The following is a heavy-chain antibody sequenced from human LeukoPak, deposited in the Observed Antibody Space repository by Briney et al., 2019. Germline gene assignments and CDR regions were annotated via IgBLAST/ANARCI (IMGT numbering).Heavy chain of an antibody. J-gene: IGHJ4*02. Sequence: PGGSLRLSCVASGFTFSSYWMSWVRQAPGKGLEWVANIKQDGSEKYYVDSVKGRFTISRDNAKNSLYLQMNSLRAEDTAVYYCARVTPYFDYWGQGTLVTVSS. CDR2: IKQDGSEK. CDR3: ARVTPYFDY. CDR1: GFTFSSYW. D-gene: IGHD1-14*01. V-gene: IGHV3-7*01.